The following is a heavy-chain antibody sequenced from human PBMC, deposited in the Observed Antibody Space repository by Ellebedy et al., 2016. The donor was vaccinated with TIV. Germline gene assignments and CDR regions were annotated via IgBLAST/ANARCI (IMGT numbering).Heavy chain of an antibody. D-gene: IGHD3-9*01. J-gene: IGHJ6*02. Sequence: GESLKISCAASGFTFGTYSMNWVRQTPGKGLEWISSISSSSSYIYYADSMKGRFTISRDNAKNSLYLQMNSLRAEDTAVYYCARDDDDILTGRNAMDVWGQGTTVTVSS. CDR2: ISSSSSYI. CDR1: GFTFGTYS. V-gene: IGHV3-21*01. CDR3: ARDDDDILTGRNAMDV.